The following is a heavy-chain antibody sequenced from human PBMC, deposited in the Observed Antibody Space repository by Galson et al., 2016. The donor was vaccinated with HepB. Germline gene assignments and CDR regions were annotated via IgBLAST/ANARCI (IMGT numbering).Heavy chain of an antibody. CDR1: GFTLNNFG. V-gene: IGHV3-30*03. D-gene: IGHD3-22*01. Sequence: SLRLSCAASGFTLNNFGMHWVRQAPGKGLEWVAVISYDGSNKYYADSVKGRFTISRDNSRNTLSLQMNSLRAEDTAVYYCASGYYYDSSGYYSDFWGQGTLVTVSS. CDR3: ASGYYYDSSGYYSDF. CDR2: ISYDGSNK. J-gene: IGHJ4*02.